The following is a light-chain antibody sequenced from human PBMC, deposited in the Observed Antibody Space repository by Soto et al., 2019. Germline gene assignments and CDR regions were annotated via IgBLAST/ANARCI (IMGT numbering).Light chain of an antibody. J-gene: IGKJ5*01. Sequence: EIVLTQSPGTLSLSPGERATLSCKTSQTSGSNFLAWYQLKPGQAPRLFIYGASSRATGIPDRFSGSGSGTDFTLTISSLQPEDFATYYCQQSYSTLPMYTFGQGTRLEIK. CDR3: QQSYSTLPMYT. CDR2: GAS. V-gene: IGKV3-20*01. CDR1: QTSGSNF.